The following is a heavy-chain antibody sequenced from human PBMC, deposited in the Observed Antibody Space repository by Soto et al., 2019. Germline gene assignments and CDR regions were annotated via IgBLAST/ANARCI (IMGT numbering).Heavy chain of an antibody. CDR1: GGSISSGYYY. D-gene: IGHD3-16*01. V-gene: IGHV4-30-4*01. CDR3: ARVPSPFDYYYAMDV. Sequence: SETLSLTCSVSGGSISSGYYYWSWIRQPPGKGLEWIGYVFSSGTTYYNPSLKGRVSISLDASENQFSLKFASVTDADSAVYYCARVPSPFDYYYAMDVWGQGTTVTVSS. J-gene: IGHJ6*02. CDR2: VFSSGTT.